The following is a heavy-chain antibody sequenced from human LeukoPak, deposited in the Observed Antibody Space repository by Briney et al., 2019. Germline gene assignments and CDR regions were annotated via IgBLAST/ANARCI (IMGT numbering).Heavy chain of an antibody. D-gene: IGHD3-3*01. CDR2: IYHSGST. J-gene: IGHJ5*02. V-gene: IGHV4-30-2*01. Sequence: KTSETLSLTCTVSGGSISSGGYYWSWIRQPPGKGLEWIGYIYHSGSTYYNPSLKSRVTISVDRSKNQFSLKLSSVTAADTAVYYCARSITIRRWFDPWGQGTLVTVSS. CDR3: ARSITIRRWFDP. CDR1: GGSISSGGYY.